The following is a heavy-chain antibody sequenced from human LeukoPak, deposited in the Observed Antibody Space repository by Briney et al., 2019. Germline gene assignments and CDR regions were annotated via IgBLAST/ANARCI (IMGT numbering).Heavy chain of an antibody. J-gene: IGHJ4*02. CDR3: ARHETGPYFDY. CDR2: IYPGDSDA. CDR1: GYSFTSYW. Sequence: GESLKISCKGSGYSFTSYWIGWVRQMPGKGLECMGIIYPGDSDARYSPSFQGQVTISADRSISTAYLQWSSLKASDTAMYYCARHETGPYFDYWGQGTLVTVSS. V-gene: IGHV5-51*01. D-gene: IGHD1-1*01.